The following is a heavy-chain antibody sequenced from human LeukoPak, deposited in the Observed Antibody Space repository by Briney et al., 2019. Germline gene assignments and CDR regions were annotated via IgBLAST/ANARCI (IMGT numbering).Heavy chain of an antibody. V-gene: IGHV4-59*01. CDR3: ARGPLGLSP. J-gene: IGHJ5*02. D-gene: IGHD3-10*01. Sequence: PSETLSLTCTVSGGSISGYSWTWIRQPPGQGLEWIGYFHNSRTTSYNPSLTGRVIISVDTALDQSSLKLNSATAADTAVYYCARGPLGLSPWGQGTLVTVSS. CDR1: GGSISGYS. CDR2: FHNSRTT.